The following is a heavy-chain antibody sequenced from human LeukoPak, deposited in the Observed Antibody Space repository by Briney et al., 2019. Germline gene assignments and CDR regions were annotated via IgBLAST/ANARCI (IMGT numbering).Heavy chain of an antibody. CDR1: GGTFSSSS. V-gene: IGHV1-69*06. D-gene: IGHD3-22*01. CDR2: IIPIFGTA. J-gene: IGHJ5*02. CDR3: ARDYKGYFDSNGYSSQVNWFDP. Sequence: ASVKVSCKASGGTFSSSSIIWVRQAPGQGLEWMGGIIPIFGTANYAQKFQDRVTITADKSTRTAYIELRRLRSEDTAVYYCARDYKGYFDSNGYSSQVNWFDPWGQGTLVTVSP.